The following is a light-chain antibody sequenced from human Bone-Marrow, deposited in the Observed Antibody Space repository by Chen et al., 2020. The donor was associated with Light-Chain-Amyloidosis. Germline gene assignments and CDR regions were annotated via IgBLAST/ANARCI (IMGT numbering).Light chain of an antibody. CDR1: SSDVGGDNH. J-gene: IGLJ1*01. Sequence: SALTQPASVPGAPGQSITLSCTGTSSDVGGDNHVSWYQQHPDKAPKLMIYEVTNRPSWVPDRFSGSKSDNTASLTISGLQTEDEADYFCSSYTITNTLVFGSGTRVTVL. CDR2: EVT. CDR3: SSYTITNTLV. V-gene: IGLV2-14*01.